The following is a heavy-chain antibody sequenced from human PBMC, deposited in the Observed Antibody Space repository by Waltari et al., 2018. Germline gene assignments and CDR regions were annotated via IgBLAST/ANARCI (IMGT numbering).Heavy chain of an antibody. CDR2: INSGGGST. CDR3: AKAAPGDWYFDL. V-gene: IGHV3-NL1*01. Sequence: EHLVETGGGLVQPGGSLRLSCAASGFTFSRHPMQWVRQAPGKGLEWISAINSGGGSTYYADSVKGRFTIARDNSKNTLSLQMNSLRAEDTAVYYCAKAAPGDWYFDLWGPGTPITISS. J-gene: IGHJ2*01. CDR1: GFTFSRHP.